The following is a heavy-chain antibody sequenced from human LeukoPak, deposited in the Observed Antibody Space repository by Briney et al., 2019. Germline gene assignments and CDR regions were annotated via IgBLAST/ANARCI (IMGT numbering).Heavy chain of an antibody. CDR2: IRFDGSNK. Sequence: PGGSLRLSCAASGFTFSSYAMHWVRQAPGKGLEWLAYIRFDGSNKYYADSVKGRFTISRDISKNTLYLQMNSLRAEDTAVYYCARRAGGYSHPYDYWGQGILVTVSS. CDR3: ARRAGGYSHPYDY. D-gene: IGHD4-23*01. J-gene: IGHJ4*02. V-gene: IGHV3-30*02. CDR1: GFTFSSYA.